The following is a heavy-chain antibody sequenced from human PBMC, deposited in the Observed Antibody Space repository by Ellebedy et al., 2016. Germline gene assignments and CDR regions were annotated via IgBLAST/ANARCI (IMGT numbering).Heavy chain of an antibody. D-gene: IGHD3-22*01. CDR2: IYTSGST. Sequence: SETLSLXXTVSGGSISSYYWSWIRQHAGKGLEWIGRIYTSGSTNNNPSLKSRVTISVDTSKYQFSLKLSSVTAADTAVYYCARDRRDDSSGYSYWGQGTLVTVSS. CDR3: ARDRRDDSSGYSY. J-gene: IGHJ4*02. CDR1: GGSISSYY. V-gene: IGHV4-4*07.